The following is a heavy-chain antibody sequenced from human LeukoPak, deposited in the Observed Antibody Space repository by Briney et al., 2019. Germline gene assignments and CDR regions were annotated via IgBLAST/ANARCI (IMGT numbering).Heavy chain of an antibody. CDR1: GGTFSSYT. CDR2: IIPILGIA. CDR3: ARDLEVSNWDIVVVPAAINYYYYGMDV. V-gene: IGHV1-69*04. J-gene: IGHJ6*02. Sequence: SVKVSCKAAGGTFSSYTISWVRQAPGQGLEWMGRIIPILGIANYAQKFQGRVTITADKSTSTAYMELSSLRSEDTAVYYCARDLEVSNWDIVVVPAAINYYYYGMDVWGQGTTVTVSS. D-gene: IGHD2-2*01.